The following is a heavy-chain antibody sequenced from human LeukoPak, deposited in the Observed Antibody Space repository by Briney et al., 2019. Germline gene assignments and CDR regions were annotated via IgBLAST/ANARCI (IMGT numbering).Heavy chain of an antibody. J-gene: IGHJ4*02. Sequence: SETLSLTCTVSGGSISSYYWSWIRQPAGKGLEWIGRIYTSGSTNYNPSLKSRVTMSVDTSKNQFSLKLSSVTAADTAVYYCARSTYSSGWYHFDYWGQGTLVTVSS. D-gene: IGHD6-19*01. CDR2: IYTSGST. CDR3: ARSTYSSGWYHFDY. CDR1: GGSISSYY. V-gene: IGHV4-4*07.